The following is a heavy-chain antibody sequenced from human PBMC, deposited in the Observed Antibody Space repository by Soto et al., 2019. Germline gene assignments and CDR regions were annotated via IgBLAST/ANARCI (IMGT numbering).Heavy chain of an antibody. CDR1: GYSFTSYL. CDR2: IYPGDSDT. Sequence: GEALHISCEGSGYSFTSYLIGWVRQMPGKGLEWMGIIYPGDSDTRYSPSFHGQVTISADKSISTAYLQWSSLKASDTAMYYCARHSNLRHYGSGNRAFDIWGQGTMVTVSS. D-gene: IGHD3-10*01. J-gene: IGHJ3*02. V-gene: IGHV5-51*01. CDR3: ARHSNLRHYGSGNRAFDI.